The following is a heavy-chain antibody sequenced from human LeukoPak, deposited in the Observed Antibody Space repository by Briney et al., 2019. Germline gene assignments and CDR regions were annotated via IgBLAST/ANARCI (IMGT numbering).Heavy chain of an antibody. CDR1: GYTFTGYY. J-gene: IGHJ4*02. CDR3: ARGGPYSSSWTRDY. Sequence: ASVKASCKASGYTFTGYYMHWVRQAPGHGLEWMGIINPSGGSTSYAQKFQGRVTMTRDTTISTAYMELSRLRSDDPAVYYCARGGPYSSSWTRDYWGQGTLVTVSS. D-gene: IGHD6-13*01. V-gene: IGHV1-46*01. CDR2: INPSGGST.